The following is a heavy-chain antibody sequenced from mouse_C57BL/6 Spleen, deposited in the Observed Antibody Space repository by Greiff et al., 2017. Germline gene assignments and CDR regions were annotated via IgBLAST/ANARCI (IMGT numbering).Heavy chain of an antibody. CDR3: ARSSHYSNYGAMDY. CDR1: GYTFTNYN. Sequence: EVQLQQSGPELVKPGASVKMSCKASGYTFTNYNMHWVKQSHGKSLEWIGYINPNNGGTSYSQKFKGKATLTVNKSSSTAYMELRSLTSEDSAVYYCARSSHYSNYGAMDYWGQGTSVTVSS. D-gene: IGHD2-5*01. V-gene: IGHV1-22*01. CDR2: INPNNGGT. J-gene: IGHJ4*01.